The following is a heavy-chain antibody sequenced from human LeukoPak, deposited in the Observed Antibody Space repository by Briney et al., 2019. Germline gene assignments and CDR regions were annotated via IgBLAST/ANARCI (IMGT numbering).Heavy chain of an antibody. J-gene: IGHJ5*02. CDR3: ARAAAAGRGYNWFDP. D-gene: IGHD6-13*01. CDR1: GYTFTGYY. V-gene: IGHV1-2*02. Sequence: GASVKVSCKASGYTFTGYYMHWVRQAPGQGLEWMGWINPNSGGTNYAQKFQGRVTVTRDTSISTAYMELSRLRSDDTAVYYCARAAAAGRGYNWFDPWGQGTLVTVSS. CDR2: INPNSGGT.